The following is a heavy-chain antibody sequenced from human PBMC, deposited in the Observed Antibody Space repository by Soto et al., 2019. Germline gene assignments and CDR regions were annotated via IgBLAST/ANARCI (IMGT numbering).Heavy chain of an antibody. CDR2: IYASGAT. CDR3: ARSHSFDGSIYHYYFDL. Sequence: PSETLSLTCTVSGGSISTYYWSWIRQPPGGTLEWIGYIYASGATTYNPSLESRVTMSVDMPNNEFSLELTSLTAAETAVYYCARSHSFDGSIYHYYFDLLGQGTLVTV. D-gene: IGHD3-10*01. J-gene: IGHJ4*02. CDR1: GGSISTYY. V-gene: IGHV4-59*01.